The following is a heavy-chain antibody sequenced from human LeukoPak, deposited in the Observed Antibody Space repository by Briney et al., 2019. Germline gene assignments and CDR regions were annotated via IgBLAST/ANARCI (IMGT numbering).Heavy chain of an antibody. J-gene: IGHJ2*01. CDR1: SGSFSGYY. CDR2: FNHNWGA. Sequence: SETLSLTCAVYSGSFSGYYWTWFRQPPGKGLEWIGEFNHNWGAKYNPSLKSRVTISVDTSKNQVFLILSSVTASDTAVYYCVRPTIYSPRNWYFDLWGRGTLVTVSS. CDR3: VRPTIYSPRNWYFDL. D-gene: IGHD4-11*01. V-gene: IGHV4-34*01.